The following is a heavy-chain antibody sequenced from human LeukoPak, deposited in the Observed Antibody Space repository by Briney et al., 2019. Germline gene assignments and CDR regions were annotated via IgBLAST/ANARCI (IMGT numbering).Heavy chain of an antibody. J-gene: IGHJ4*02. CDR2: IIPIFGTA. Sequence: ASVKVSCKASGGTFSSYAISWVRQAPGQGLEWMGGIIPIFGTANYAQKFQGRVTITADESTSTAYMELSSLRSEDTAVYYCAQGALSTVKGGYFDYWGQGTLVTVSS. V-gene: IGHV1-69*13. CDR1: GGTFSSYA. CDR3: AQGALSTVKGGYFDY. D-gene: IGHD4-11*01.